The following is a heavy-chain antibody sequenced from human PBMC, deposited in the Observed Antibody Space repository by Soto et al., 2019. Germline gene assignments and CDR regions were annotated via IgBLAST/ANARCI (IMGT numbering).Heavy chain of an antibody. Sequence: QVQLVESGGGVVQPGRSLRLSCAASGFTFSSYAMHWVRQAPGKGLEWVAVISYDGRNKYYADSVKGRFTISRDNSKNTLYLQMNSLRAEDTAVYYCARGEVGYYYYGMDVWGQGTTVTVSS. CDR3: ARGEVGYYYYGMDV. D-gene: IGHD1-26*01. CDR2: ISYDGRNK. CDR1: GFTFSSYA. J-gene: IGHJ6*02. V-gene: IGHV3-30-3*01.